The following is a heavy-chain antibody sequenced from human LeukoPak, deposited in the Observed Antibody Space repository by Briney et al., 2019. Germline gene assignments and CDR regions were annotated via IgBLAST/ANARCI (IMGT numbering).Heavy chain of an antibody. V-gene: IGHV3-23*01. CDR2: ILSTGTT. D-gene: IGHD4-17*01. CDR3: ATVKYDYGDPVGWFDP. Sequence: GGSLRLSCVASGFPFSASAMTWVRQAPGKGLEWVSHILSTGTTYYADSVRGRFTISRDNSKNTLYLLMTSLRADDTAVYYCATVKYDYGDPVGWFDPWGQGTLVTVSS. CDR1: GFPFSASA. J-gene: IGHJ5*02.